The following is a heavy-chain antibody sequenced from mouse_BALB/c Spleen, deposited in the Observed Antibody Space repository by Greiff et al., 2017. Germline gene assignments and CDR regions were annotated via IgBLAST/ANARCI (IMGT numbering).Heavy chain of an antibody. J-gene: IGHJ4*01. CDR2: ISSGGSYT. V-gene: IGHV5-9-4*01. Sequence: EVKLMESGGGLVKPGGSLKLSCAASGFTFSSYAMSWVRQSPEKRLEWVAEISSGGSYTYYPDTVTGRFTISRDNAKNTLYLEMSSLRSEDTAMYYCARGAIYYDYDGDAMDYWGQGTSVTVSS. CDR3: ARGAIYYDYDGDAMDY. CDR1: GFTFSSYA. D-gene: IGHD2-4*01.